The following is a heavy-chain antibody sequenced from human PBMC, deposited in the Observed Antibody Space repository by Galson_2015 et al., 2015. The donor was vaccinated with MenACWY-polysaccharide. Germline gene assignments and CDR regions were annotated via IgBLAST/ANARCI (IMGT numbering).Heavy chain of an antibody. CDR1: GFTFSRYW. D-gene: IGHD5-12*01. Sequence: SLRLSCAASGFTFSRYWMHWVRHPPGKGLVWVSHIDTDGRITNYADSVKGRFTIYRDNAKNTLYLEMNSLRADDTAVYYCTRDGAGSHSHWGQGTLVTVAA. CDR3: TRDGAGSHSH. V-gene: IGHV3-74*01. CDR2: IDTDGRIT. J-gene: IGHJ4*02.